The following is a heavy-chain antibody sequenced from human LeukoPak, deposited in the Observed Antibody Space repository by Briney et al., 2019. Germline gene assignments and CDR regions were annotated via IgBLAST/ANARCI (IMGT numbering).Heavy chain of an antibody. D-gene: IGHD2-2*02. V-gene: IGHV4-4*07. CDR2: IEASGST. CDR3: ARDRPDCSSTSCYISYHYYSMDV. CDR1: GGSISSYY. Sequence: SETLPLTCTVSGGSISSYYWSWIRQPAGKGLEWIGRIEASGSTNYNPSLKSRVTMSVDTSKNQFSLKLKSVTAADTAVYYCARDRPDCSSTSCYISYHYYSMDVWGQGTTVTVSS. J-gene: IGHJ6*02.